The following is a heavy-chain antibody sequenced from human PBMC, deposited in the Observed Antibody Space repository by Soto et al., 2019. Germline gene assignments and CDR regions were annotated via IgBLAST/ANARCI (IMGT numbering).Heavy chain of an antibody. D-gene: IGHD4-4*01. J-gene: IGHJ6*02. Sequence: QVQLVASGGGVVQPGRSLRLSCEAFGFTFSNHGMHWVHQAPGKGLQWVASVWSDGSNRYYADSVKGRFTMSRDNSKKTLYLQMNNLRADDTAVYYCARDGSNKPGFYYGMDVWGQETTVSVSS. CDR2: VWSDGSNR. V-gene: IGHV3-33*01. CDR3: ARDGSNKPGFYYGMDV. CDR1: GFTFSNHG.